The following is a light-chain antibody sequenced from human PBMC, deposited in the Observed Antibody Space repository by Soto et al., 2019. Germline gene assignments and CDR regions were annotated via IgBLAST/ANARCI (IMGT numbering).Light chain of an antibody. CDR3: QQYYSYPRT. Sequence: AIRMTQSPSSFSASTGDRVTITCRASQGISSYLAWYQQNPGKAPTLLIYAASTLQSGVPSRFSGSGSGTDFTLTISCLQSEDFATYYCQQYYSYPRTFGQGTKVEIK. V-gene: IGKV1-8*01. CDR2: AAS. J-gene: IGKJ1*01. CDR1: QGISSY.